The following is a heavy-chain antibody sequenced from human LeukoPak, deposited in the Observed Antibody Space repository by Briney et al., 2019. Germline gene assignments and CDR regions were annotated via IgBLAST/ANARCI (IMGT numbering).Heavy chain of an antibody. D-gene: IGHD6-19*01. CDR2: IIPIFGTA. J-gene: IGHJ5*02. V-gene: IGHV1-69*05. Sequence: SVKVSCKASGGTFSSYAISWVRQAPGQGLEWMGGIIPIFGTANYAQKFEGRVTITTDESTSTAYMELSSLRSEDTAVYYCARGHSSGWYNWFDPWGQGTLVTVSS. CDR3: ARGHSSGWYNWFDP. CDR1: GGTFSSYA.